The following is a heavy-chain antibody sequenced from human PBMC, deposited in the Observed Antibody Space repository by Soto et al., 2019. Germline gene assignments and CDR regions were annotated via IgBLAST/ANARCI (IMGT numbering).Heavy chain of an antibody. D-gene: IGHD3-10*01. J-gene: IGHJ6*02. V-gene: IGHV4-34*01. Sequence: SETLSLTCAVYGGSSSGYYWSWIRQPPGKGLEWIGEINHSGSTNYNPSLKSRVTISVDTSKNQFSLKLSSVTAADTAVYYCARVAARNYYGSGSYYNVGYYYYGMDVWGQGTTVT. CDR2: INHSGST. CDR1: GGSSSGYY. CDR3: ARVAARNYYGSGSYYNVGYYYYGMDV.